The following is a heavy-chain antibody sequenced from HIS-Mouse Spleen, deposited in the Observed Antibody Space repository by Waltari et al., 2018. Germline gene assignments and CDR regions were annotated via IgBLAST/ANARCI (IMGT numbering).Heavy chain of an antibody. CDR2: IYYSGST. D-gene: IGHD3-3*01. J-gene: IGHJ4*02. CDR1: GGSISSYY. CDR3: ARTLTYYDFWSGYFDY. V-gene: IGHV4-59*01. Sequence: QVQLQESGPGLVKPSETLSLTCTVSGGSISSYYWSWIRQPPGKGLEWIGYIYYSGSTNDNPSLKSRVTISVGTSKNQFSLKLSSVTAADTAVDYCARTLTYYDFWSGYFDYWGQGTLVTVSS.